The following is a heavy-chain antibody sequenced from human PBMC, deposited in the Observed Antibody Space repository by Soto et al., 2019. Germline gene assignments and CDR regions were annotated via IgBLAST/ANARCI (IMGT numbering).Heavy chain of an antibody. CDR1: GYTFTGYY. Sequence: ASVKVSCKASGYTFTGYYMHWVRQAPGQGLEWMGWINPNSGGTNYAQKFQGRVTMTRDTSISTAYMELSRLRSDDTAVYYCARGSRRSIAAAGTRYDYWGQGTLVTVSS. CDR3: ARGSRRSIAAAGTRYDY. V-gene: IGHV1-2*02. D-gene: IGHD6-13*01. CDR2: INPNSGGT. J-gene: IGHJ4*02.